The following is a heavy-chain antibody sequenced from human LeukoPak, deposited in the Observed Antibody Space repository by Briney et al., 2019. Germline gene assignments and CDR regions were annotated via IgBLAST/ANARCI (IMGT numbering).Heavy chain of an antibody. CDR3: AKTPSPYSSSSRGYFDY. V-gene: IGHV3-23*01. J-gene: IGHJ4*02. D-gene: IGHD6-6*01. CDR2: ISDTGNT. CDR1: GFTLSSYA. Sequence: GGSLRLSCAASGFTLSSYAMSWVRQAPGKGLEWVSAISDTGNTYHADSVKGRFTISRDSSKNTLFLQMNRLRPEDAAVYYCAKTPSPYSSSSRGYFDYWGQGTLVTVSS.